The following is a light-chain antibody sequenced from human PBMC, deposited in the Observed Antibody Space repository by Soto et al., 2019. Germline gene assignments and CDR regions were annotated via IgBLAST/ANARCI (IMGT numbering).Light chain of an antibody. CDR3: CSYAGSSTSWV. V-gene: IGLV2-23*01. J-gene: IGLJ3*02. Sequence: QSALTQPASVSGSPGQSITISCTGTSSDAGNYNFVSWYQQHPGKAPKVIIYEDSTRPSGVSNRISGSKSGNTASLTISGLQAEDYADYYCCSYAGSSTSWVFGGGTKLTVL. CDR1: SSDAGNYNF. CDR2: EDS.